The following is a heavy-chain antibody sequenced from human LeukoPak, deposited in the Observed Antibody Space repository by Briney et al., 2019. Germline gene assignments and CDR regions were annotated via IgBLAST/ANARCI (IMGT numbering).Heavy chain of an antibody. D-gene: IGHD3-22*01. CDR2: FDTEDGET. CDR1: GNTITELS. CDR3: ATPRPNLYYYDSSGYGGNYFDY. Sequence: ASVKFSCNVSGNTITELSMHWVRHAPGEGLEWMGGFDTEDGETIYPRKFQGRVTMTKDTSTETAYMELSSLRSEHTAVYYCATPRPNLYYYDSSGYGGNYFDYWGQGNLVTVSS. V-gene: IGHV1-24*01. J-gene: IGHJ4*02.